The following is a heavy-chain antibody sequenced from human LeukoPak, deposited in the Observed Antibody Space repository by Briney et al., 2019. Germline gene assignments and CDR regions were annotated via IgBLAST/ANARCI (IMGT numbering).Heavy chain of an antibody. CDR2: ISYDGSNK. J-gene: IGHJ4*02. CDR1: GFTFSSYA. Sequence: SGRSLRLSCAASGFTFSSYAMHWVRQAPAKGLEWVAVISYDGSNKYYADSVKGRFTISRDNSKNTLYLQMNSLRAEDTAVYYCARDPAIVVVTATLDYWGQGTLVTVSS. CDR3: ARDPAIVVVTATLDY. V-gene: IGHV3-30-3*01. D-gene: IGHD2-21*02.